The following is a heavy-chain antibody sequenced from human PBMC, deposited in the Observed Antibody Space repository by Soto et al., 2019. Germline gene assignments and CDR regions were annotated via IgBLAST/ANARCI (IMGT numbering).Heavy chain of an antibody. CDR2: VYYSGST. V-gene: IGHV4-59*01. D-gene: IGHD2-15*01. J-gene: IGHJ6*02. CDR1: GGSISSSY. Sequence: QVQLQESGPGLVKPSETLSVTCTVSGGSISSSYWSWIRQPPGKGLEWIGYVYYSGSTNYNPSLKSRVTISIDTSKNQFSLKLSSVTAADTAVYYCARVTGEDSGGSPTRSGMDVWGQGTTFTVSS. CDR3: ARVTGEDSGGSPTRSGMDV.